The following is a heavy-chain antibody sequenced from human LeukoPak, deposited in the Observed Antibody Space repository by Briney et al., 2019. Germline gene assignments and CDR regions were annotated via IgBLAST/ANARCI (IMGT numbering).Heavy chain of an antibody. CDR2: IYHSGST. Sequence: SETLSLTCIVSGVSISSSYYYWGWIRQPPGKGLEWIGSIYHSGSTYYNSSLKSRVTISIDTSKNQVSLNLTSMTAADTAVYYCAKSGGYGLIDYWGQGTLVTVSS. J-gene: IGHJ4*01. V-gene: IGHV4-39*01. D-gene: IGHD1-26*01. CDR3: AKSGGYGLIDY. CDR1: GVSISSSYYY.